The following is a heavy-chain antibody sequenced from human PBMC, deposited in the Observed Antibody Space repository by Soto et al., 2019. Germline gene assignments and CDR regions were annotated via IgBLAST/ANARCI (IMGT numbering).Heavy chain of an antibody. CDR3: AKDGEYCSGGSSSAEYFQH. CDR2: ISGSGGST. Sequence: GGSLRLSCAASGFTLSSYAMSWVRQAPGKGLEWVSGISGSGGSTYYPDSVKGRFTVSRDNSKNTLYLQMNSLRSEDTAVYYCAKDGEYCSGGSSSAEYFQHWGQGTLVTVS. J-gene: IGHJ1*01. V-gene: IGHV3-23*01. CDR1: GFTLSSYA. D-gene: IGHD2-15*01.